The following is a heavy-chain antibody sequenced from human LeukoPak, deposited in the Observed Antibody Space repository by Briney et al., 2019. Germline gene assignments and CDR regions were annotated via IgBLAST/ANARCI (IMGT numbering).Heavy chain of an antibody. V-gene: IGHV3-48*04. J-gene: IGHJ4*02. CDR3: ARDGPVVRKEYYFDY. CDR1: GFTFSSYS. D-gene: IGHD3-22*01. Sequence: GGSLRLSCAASGFTFSSYSMNWVRQAPGKGLEWVSYISSRSRTIYYADSVKGRFTVSRDNARDSLYLQMNSLRAEDTAVYYCARDGPVVRKEYYFDYWGQGTLVTVSS. CDR2: ISSRSRTI.